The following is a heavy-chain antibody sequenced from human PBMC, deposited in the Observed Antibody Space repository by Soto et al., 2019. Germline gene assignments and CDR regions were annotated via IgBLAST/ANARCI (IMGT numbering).Heavy chain of an antibody. D-gene: IGHD4-17*01. CDR1: GFSLTSSEVG. Sequence: ASGPTLVNPTQTLTLTCALSGFSLTSSEVGVGWIRQPPGQALEWLALIYWNDNKDYSPSLKTRLMITKDTSKNQVVLTMTNMDPRDTGTYYCVYRRSTSTGPVYWGQGTPVTVSS. CDR3: VYRRSTSTGPVY. J-gene: IGHJ4*02. V-gene: IGHV2-5*04. CDR2: IYWNDNK.